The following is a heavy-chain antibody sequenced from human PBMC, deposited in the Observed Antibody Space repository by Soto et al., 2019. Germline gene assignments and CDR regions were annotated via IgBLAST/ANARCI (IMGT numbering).Heavy chain of an antibody. D-gene: IGHD4-17*01. V-gene: IGHV1-69*08. CDR1: GGTFSSYT. CDR3: ARDRYDYGDQSFDY. J-gene: IGHJ4*02. Sequence: QVQLVQSGAEVKKPGSSVKVSCKASGGTFSSYTISWVRQAPGQGLEWMGRIIPILGIANYAQKFQGSVTITADKSTGTAYMVRSSLRSEDTAVYYCARDRYDYGDQSFDYWGQGTLVTVSS. CDR2: IIPILGIA.